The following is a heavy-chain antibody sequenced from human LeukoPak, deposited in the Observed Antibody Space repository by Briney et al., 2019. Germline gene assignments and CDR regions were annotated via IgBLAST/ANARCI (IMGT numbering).Heavy chain of an antibody. Sequence: ASVKVSCKASGYTFTGYYMHWVRQAPGQGLEWMGWINPNSGGTNYAQKFQGWVTMTRDTSISTAYMELSRLRSDDTAVYYCARDLQSGAAMFDYWGQGTLVTVSS. J-gene: IGHJ4*02. D-gene: IGHD2-2*01. CDR2: INPNSGGT. CDR3: ARDLQSGAAMFDY. V-gene: IGHV1-2*04. CDR1: GYTFTGYY.